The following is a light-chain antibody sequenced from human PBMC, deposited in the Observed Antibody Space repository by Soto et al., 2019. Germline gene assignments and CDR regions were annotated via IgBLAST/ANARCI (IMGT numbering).Light chain of an antibody. CDR3: QQYNTHSGT. CDR1: QSITTF. V-gene: IGKV1-5*01. CDR2: AAS. Sequence: DIQMTQSPSTLSASIGDRVTITCRASQSITTFLAWYQQKPGKAPKLLIYAASSLQSGVPSRFSGSGSGTDFTLTISSLQPEDVGTYYCQQYNTHSGTFGQGTKVDIK. J-gene: IGKJ1*01.